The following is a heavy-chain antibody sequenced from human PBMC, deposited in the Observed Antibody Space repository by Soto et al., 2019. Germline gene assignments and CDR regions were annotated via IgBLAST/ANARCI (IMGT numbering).Heavy chain of an antibody. CDR3: AQWGTTGGLDV. Sequence: QVHLVESGGGVVQPGTSLRLSCVGSGFTFRSFVIHWVRQAPGKGLEWVALTSYDGSNKYYDDSVKGRFTISRDNSRNTVDLQMDSLRLEETALYYCAQWGTTGGLDVWGQGTLVSVSS. D-gene: IGHD3-16*01. J-gene: IGHJ4*02. CDR1: GFTFRSFV. CDR2: TSYDGSNK. V-gene: IGHV3-30*19.